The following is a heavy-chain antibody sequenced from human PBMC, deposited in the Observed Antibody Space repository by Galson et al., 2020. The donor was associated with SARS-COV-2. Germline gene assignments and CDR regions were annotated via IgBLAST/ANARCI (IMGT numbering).Heavy chain of an antibody. CDR2: IYASGAT. D-gene: IGHD3-22*01. V-gene: IGHV4-4*07. CDR1: GGSFNTYY. CDR3: ARGGYFPDSSLFDI. Sequence: SQTLSLTCTVSGGSFNTYYWTWIRQSAGTGLEWIGRIYASGATDYNPSLTSRVTMSIDTSRNKFSLNLTSVTAADTAVYYCARGGYFPDSSLFDIWGQGTMVTVSS. J-gene: IGHJ3*02.